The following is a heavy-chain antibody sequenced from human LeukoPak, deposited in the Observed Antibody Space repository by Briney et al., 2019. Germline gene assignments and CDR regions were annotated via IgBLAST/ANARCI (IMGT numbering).Heavy chain of an antibody. CDR1: GFTFSAYW. J-gene: IGHJ4*02. CDR2: IKQDGSET. CDR3: ANGDGFDY. Sequence: GGSLRLSCATSGFTFSAYWMSWVRQAPGKGLEWVANIKQDGSETYYADSVKGRFTIFRDNAKNSLYLQMDSLRVEDTAVYYCANGDGFDYWGQGTLVIVSS. V-gene: IGHV3-7*01. D-gene: IGHD5-24*01.